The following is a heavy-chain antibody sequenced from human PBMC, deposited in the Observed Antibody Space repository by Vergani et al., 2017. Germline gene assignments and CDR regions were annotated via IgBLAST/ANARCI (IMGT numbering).Heavy chain of an antibody. J-gene: IGHJ2*01. CDR3: ARQWYYYDSQTWWYFDL. CDR2: IYPGDSDT. CDR1: GYSFTSYW. Sequence: EVQLVQSGAAVKKPGESLKISCKGSGYSFTSYWIGWVRQMPGKGLEWMGIIYPGDSDTRYSPSFQGQVTISADKSISTAYLQWSSLKASDTAMYYCARQWYYYDSQTWWYFDLWGRGTLVTVSS. V-gene: IGHV5-51*01. D-gene: IGHD3-22*01.